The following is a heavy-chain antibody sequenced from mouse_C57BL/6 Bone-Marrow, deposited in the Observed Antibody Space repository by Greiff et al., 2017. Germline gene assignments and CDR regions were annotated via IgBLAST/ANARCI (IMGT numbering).Heavy chain of an antibody. CDR1: GYTFTSYW. CDR3: ARKEKKLGVDY. Sequence: VQLQQPGAELVKPGASVKLSCKASGYTFTSYWMQWVKQRPGQGLEWIGEIDPSDSYTNYNQKFKGKATLTVDTSSSPAYMQLSSLTSEDSAVYDGARKEKKLGVDYWGQGTTLTVSS. J-gene: IGHJ2*01. D-gene: IGHD4-1*01. CDR2: IDPSDSYT. V-gene: IGHV1-50*01.